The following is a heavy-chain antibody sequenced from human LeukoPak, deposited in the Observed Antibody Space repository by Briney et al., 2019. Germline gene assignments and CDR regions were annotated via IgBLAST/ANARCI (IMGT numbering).Heavy chain of an antibody. CDR3: ASQYSGATYYYDIMYYGMDV. CDR1: GGTFSSYA. D-gene: IGHD3-22*01. V-gene: IGHV1-69*04. CDR2: IIPILGIA. Sequence: GASVKVSCKASGGTFSSYAISWVRQAPGQGLEWMGRIIPILGIANYAQKFQGRVTITADKSTSTAYMELSSLRSEDTAVYYCASQYSGATYYYDIMYYGMDVWGQGTTVTVSS. J-gene: IGHJ6*02.